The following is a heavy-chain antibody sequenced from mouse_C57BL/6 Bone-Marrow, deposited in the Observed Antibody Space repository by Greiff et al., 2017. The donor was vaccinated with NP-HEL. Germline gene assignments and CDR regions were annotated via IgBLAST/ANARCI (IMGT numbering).Heavy chain of an antibody. CDR2: IWGVGST. D-gene: IGHD4-1*02. J-gene: IGHJ3*01. Sequence: QVQLQQSGPGLVAPSQSLSITCTVSGFSLTSYGVDWVRQSPGKGLEWLGVIWGVGSTNYNSALKSRLSISKDNSKSQVFLKMNSLQTDDTAMYYCASSTGSRRFAYWGQGTLVTVSA. CDR3: ASSTGSRRFAY. V-gene: IGHV2-6*01. CDR1: GFSLTSYG.